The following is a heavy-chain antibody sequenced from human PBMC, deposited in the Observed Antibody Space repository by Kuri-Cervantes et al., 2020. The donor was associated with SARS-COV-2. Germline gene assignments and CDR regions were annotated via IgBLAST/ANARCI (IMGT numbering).Heavy chain of an antibody. J-gene: IGHJ3*02. CDR1: GYTFTGYY. Sequence: ASVTVTCKSSGYTFTGYYMHWVRQAPGQGLEWMGWINPKRGGTNYAQRFQGWVTMTRDTSISTVYMEMSRLRSDDRAVYYCARSTPLRRLVVISRGGAFEIWGQGTMVTVSS. CDR2: INPKRGGT. CDR3: ARSTPLRRLVVISRGGAFEI. D-gene: IGHD3-22*01. V-gene: IGHV1-2*04.